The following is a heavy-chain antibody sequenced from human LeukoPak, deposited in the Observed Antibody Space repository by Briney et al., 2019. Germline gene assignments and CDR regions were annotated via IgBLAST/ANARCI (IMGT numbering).Heavy chain of an antibody. CDR3: AKPKLYGDRRAYIDY. D-gene: IGHD4-17*01. CDR1: GFTFSSYA. Sequence: GRSLRLSCAASGFTFSSYAMHWVRQAPGKGLEWVAVISYDGSNKYYADSVKGRFTISRDNSKNTLYLQMNSLRAEDTAVYYCAKPKLYGDRRAYIDYWGQGTLGTVSS. J-gene: IGHJ4*02. CDR2: ISYDGSNK. V-gene: IGHV3-30-3*02.